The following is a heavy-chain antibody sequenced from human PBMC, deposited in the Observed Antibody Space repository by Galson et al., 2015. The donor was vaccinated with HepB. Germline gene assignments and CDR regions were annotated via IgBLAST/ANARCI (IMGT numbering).Heavy chain of an antibody. CDR3: ATDDGYNDYYYYYGMDV. Sequence: SVKVSCKASGGTFSSYAISWVRQAPGQGLEWMGGIIPIFGTANYAQKFQGRVTITADESTSTAYMELSSLRSEDTAVYYCATDDGYNDYYYYYGMDVWGQGTTVTVSS. D-gene: IGHD5-24*01. CDR1: GGTFSSYA. CDR2: IIPIFGTA. V-gene: IGHV1-69*13. J-gene: IGHJ6*02.